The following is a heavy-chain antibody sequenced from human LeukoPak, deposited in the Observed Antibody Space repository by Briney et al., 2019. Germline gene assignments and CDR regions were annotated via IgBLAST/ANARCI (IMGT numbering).Heavy chain of an antibody. CDR2: ISAYNVNT. CDR3: ARVPVSGPGARFDY. J-gene: IGHJ4*02. CDR1: GYTFTSYG. Sequence: ASVKVSCKASGYTFTSYGISWVRQAPGQGLEWMGWISAYNVNTNDAQKLQDRVTMTTDTSTTTAYMELRSLRSDDTAVYYCARVPVSGPGARFDYWGQGTLVTVSS. D-gene: IGHD4-11*01. V-gene: IGHV1-18*01.